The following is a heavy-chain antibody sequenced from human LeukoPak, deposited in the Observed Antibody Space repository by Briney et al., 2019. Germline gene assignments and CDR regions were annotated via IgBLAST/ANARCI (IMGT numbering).Heavy chain of an antibody. CDR1: GFTVSSNH. CDR2: IYSGGST. D-gene: IGHD3-9*01. CDR3: ARVIVTGYYDAFDI. J-gene: IGHJ3*02. Sequence: GGSLTLSCAPSGFTVSSNHMSWVRPAPGRGVEWVSVIYSGGSTYYAASVKGRFTISRDNSKNTLYLKMNSLRAEDTAVYYCARVIVTGYYDAFDIWGQGTMVTVSS. V-gene: IGHV3-53*01.